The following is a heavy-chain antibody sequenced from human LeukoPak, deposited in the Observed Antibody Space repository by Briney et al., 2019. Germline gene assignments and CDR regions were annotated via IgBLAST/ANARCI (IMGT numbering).Heavy chain of an antibody. V-gene: IGHV1-69*04. Sequence: ASVKVSCKASGDNFRSYVITWVRQAPGQGLEWMGRIIPTLDVANFAQKFKGRVTITADKSTNTAHLELSSLRSEDTAVYYCTREGIYSPDPTSYHRLPFDIWGKGTVVIVSS. D-gene: IGHD3-10*01. CDR3: TREGIYSPDPTSYHRLPFDI. J-gene: IGHJ3*02. CDR1: GDNFRSYV. CDR2: IIPTLDVA.